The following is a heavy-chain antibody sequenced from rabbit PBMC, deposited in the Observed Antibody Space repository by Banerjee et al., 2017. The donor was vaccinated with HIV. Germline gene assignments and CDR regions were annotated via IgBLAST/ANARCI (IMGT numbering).Heavy chain of an antibody. V-gene: IGHV1S40*01. Sequence: QSLAESGGDLVKPGASLTLTCTASGFSFSSGYDMCWVRQAPGKGLEWIGCIYTGSGSTYYASWAKGRFTISKTSSTTVTLQMTSLTAADTATYFCARDTSSSFSSYGMDLWGPGTLVTVS. J-gene: IGHJ6*01. D-gene: IGHD1-1*01. CDR2: IYTGSGST. CDR1: GFSFSSGYD. CDR3: ARDTSSSFSSYGMDL.